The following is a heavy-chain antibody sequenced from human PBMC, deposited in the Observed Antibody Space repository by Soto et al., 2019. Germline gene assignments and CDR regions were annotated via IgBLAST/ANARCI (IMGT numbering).Heavy chain of an antibody. J-gene: IGHJ4*02. CDR1: GFTFSSYW. CDR2: IWYDGSNK. D-gene: IGHD6-13*01. CDR3: ARVTAAAAGTFDY. Sequence: GGSLRLSCAASGFTFSSYWMSWVRQAPGKGLEWVAVIWYDGSNKYYADSVKGRFTISRDNSKNTLYLQMNSLRAEDTAVYYCARVTAAAAGTFDYWGQGTLVTVSS. V-gene: IGHV3-33*08.